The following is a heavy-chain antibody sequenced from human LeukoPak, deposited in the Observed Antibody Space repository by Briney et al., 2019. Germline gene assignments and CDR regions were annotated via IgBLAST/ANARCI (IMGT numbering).Heavy chain of an antibody. CDR2: INPNSGGT. CDR3: ARGSGIAAARRLFDY. J-gene: IGHJ4*02. D-gene: IGHD6-13*01. CDR1: GYTFTGYY. Sequence: ASVKVSCKASGYTFTGYYMHWVRQALGQGLEWMGRINPNSGGTNYAQKFQGRVTMTRDTSISTAYMELSRLRSDDTAVYYCARGSGIAAARRLFDYWGQGILVTVSS. V-gene: IGHV1-2*02.